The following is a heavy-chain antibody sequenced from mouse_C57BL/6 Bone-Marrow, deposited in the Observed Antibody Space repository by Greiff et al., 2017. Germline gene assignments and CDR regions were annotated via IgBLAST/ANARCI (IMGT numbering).Heavy chain of an antibody. CDR1: GYTFTSYW. CDR3: ARRGGSTVVAHFDV. CDR2: IDPSDSYT. J-gene: IGHJ1*03. Sequence: QVQLQQPGAELVMPGASVKLSCKASGYTFTSYWMHWVKQRPGQGLEWIGEIDPSDSYTNYNQKFNGKSTLTVNKSSSTAYMQLSSLTSEDSAVYYCARRGGSTVVAHFDVWGTGTTVTVSS. V-gene: IGHV1-69*01. D-gene: IGHD1-1*01.